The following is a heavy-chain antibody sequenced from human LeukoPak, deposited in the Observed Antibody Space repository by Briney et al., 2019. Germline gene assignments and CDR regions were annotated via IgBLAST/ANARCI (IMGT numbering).Heavy chain of an antibody. CDR3: ARDIFNYYDSSGYPGAFNI. J-gene: IGHJ3*02. Sequence: ASVKVSCKASGGTFTSYGISWVRQAPGQGLEWMGWISAYNGNTNYAQKLQGRVTMTTDTSTSTAYMELRSLRSDDTGVYYCARDIFNYYDSSGYPGAFNIWGQGTMVTVSS. D-gene: IGHD3-22*01. V-gene: IGHV1-18*01. CDR2: ISAYNGNT. CDR1: GGTFTSYG.